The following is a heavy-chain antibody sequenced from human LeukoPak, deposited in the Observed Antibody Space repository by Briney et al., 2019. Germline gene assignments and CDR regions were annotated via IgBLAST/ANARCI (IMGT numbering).Heavy chain of an antibody. D-gene: IGHD3-22*01. Sequence: GGSLRLSCAASEFTVSSNYMTWVRQAPGEGLEWVSIISSGGNTYYADSVKGRFTISRDISKHTLYLQMNSLRAEDTAVYYCARGDSSGYAFDYWGQGTLVTVSS. V-gene: IGHV3-53*01. CDR2: ISSGGNT. CDR3: ARGDSSGYAFDY. CDR1: EFTVSSNY. J-gene: IGHJ4*02.